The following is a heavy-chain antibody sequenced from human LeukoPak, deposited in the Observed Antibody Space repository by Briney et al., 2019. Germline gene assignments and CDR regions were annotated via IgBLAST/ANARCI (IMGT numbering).Heavy chain of an antibody. CDR1: AGSISSGSYY. V-gene: IGHV4-61*02. Sequence: PSETLSLTCTVSAGSISSGSYYWSWIRQPAGKGLEWIGRIYTSGSTNYNPSLQSRVTISVDTSKNQFSLKLSSVTAADTAVYYCARKQWVEYYFESWGQGTLVTVSS. D-gene: IGHD6-19*01. J-gene: IGHJ4*02. CDR2: IYTSGST. CDR3: ARKQWVEYYFES.